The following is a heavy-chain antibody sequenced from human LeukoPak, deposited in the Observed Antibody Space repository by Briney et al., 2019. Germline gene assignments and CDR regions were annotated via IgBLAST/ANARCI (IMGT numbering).Heavy chain of an antibody. V-gene: IGHV3-48*01. CDR1: GFAFSTYS. CDR3: VRGPRYSGYDYFDY. J-gene: IGHJ4*02. CDR2: ISSSLSSI. D-gene: IGHD5-12*01. Sequence: PGGSLRLSCAASGFAFSTYSMNWVRLAPGKGLEWVSYISSSLSSIYYADPVKGRFTISRDNAKNSLYLQMSSLRREDTAVYFCVRGPRYSGYDYFDYWGQGTLVTVSS.